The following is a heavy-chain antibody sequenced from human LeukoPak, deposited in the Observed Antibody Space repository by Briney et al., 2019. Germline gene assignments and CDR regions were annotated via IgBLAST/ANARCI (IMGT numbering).Heavy chain of an antibody. CDR1: GYTFTSYG. CDR2: ISAYNGNT. J-gene: IGHJ3*02. Sequence: ASVTVSCKASGYTFTSYGISWVRQAPGQGLEWMGWISAYNGNTNYAQKLQGRVTMTTDTSTSTAYMELRSLRSDDTAVYYCARGGRITIFPSAFDIWGQGTMVTVSS. V-gene: IGHV1-18*04. D-gene: IGHD3-9*01. CDR3: ARGGRITIFPSAFDI.